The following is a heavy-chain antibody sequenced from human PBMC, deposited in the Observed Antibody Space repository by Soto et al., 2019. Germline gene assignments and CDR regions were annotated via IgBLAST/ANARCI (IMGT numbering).Heavy chain of an antibody. CDR2: IYYSGST. V-gene: IGHV4-31*03. D-gene: IGHD2-2*01. J-gene: IGHJ6*02. Sequence: SQTLSLTCTVSGGSISSGGYYWSWIRQHPGKGLGWIGYIYYSGSTYYNPSLKSRVTISVDTAKNQFSLKLSPVTAADTAVYYWARDGLGDCSSTSCYGPSPYYYYGMDVWGQGTTVTVSS. CDR1: GGSISSGGYY. CDR3: ARDGLGDCSSTSCYGPSPYYYYGMDV.